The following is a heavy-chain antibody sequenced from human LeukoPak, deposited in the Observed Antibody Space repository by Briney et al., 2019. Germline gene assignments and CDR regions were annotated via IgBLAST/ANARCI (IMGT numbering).Heavy chain of an antibody. V-gene: IGHV4-4*02. J-gene: IGHJ4*02. D-gene: IGHD6-19*01. CDR3: AREFFLRPLVAGKSFDY. CDR1: GGSITSTNY. CDR2: VNLQGST. Sequence: SETLSLTCGVSGGSITSTNYWTWVRQPPGKGLEWIGEVNLQGSTNYNPSLMGRVAISVDTSENHISLQLTSVTAADTAVYYCAREFFLRPLVAGKSFDYWGQGTLVTVSS.